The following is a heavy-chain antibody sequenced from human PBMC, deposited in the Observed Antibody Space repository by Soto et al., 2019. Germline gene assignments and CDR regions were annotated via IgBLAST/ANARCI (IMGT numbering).Heavy chain of an antibody. CDR3: AKDQAPTAVTTSYDAFDI. Sequence: EVQLVESGGGLVQPGRSLRLSCAASGFTFDDYAMHWVRQAPGKGLEWVSGISWNSGSIGYADSVKGRFTISRDNAKNSLYLQMNSLRAEDTALYYCAKDQAPTAVTTSYDAFDIWGQGTMVTVSS. V-gene: IGHV3-9*01. D-gene: IGHD4-17*01. J-gene: IGHJ3*02. CDR1: GFTFDDYA. CDR2: ISWNSGSI.